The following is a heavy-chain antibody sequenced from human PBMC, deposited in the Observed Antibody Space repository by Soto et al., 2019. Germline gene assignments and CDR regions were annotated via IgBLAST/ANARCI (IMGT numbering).Heavy chain of an antibody. CDR3: ARHEKGSSFDY. J-gene: IGHJ4*02. CDR2: IFDSGST. CDR1: GGSLSRYY. Sequence: QVQLQESGPRLVKPSETLSLTCSVSGGSLSRYYWSWIRQSPGQGLEWIGFIFDSGSTAYNPALESRVTISVDTSENQFSLSLSSVTAADTAAYYCARHEKGSSFDYWGQGTLVTVSS. V-gene: IGHV4-59*08. D-gene: IGHD3-10*01.